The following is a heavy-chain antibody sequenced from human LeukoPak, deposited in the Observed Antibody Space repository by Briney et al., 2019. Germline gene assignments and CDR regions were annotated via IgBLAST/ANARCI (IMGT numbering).Heavy chain of an antibody. J-gene: IGHJ4*02. D-gene: IGHD3-22*01. Sequence: PGGSLRLSCAASGFTFSDYYMSWIRQAPGKGLEWVSYISSSGTTIHYADSVKGRFTISRDNAKNSVYLQMNSLRAEDTAVYYCARDRRKYNYDGSGYPPYWGQGTLVTVSS. CDR3: ARDRRKYNYDGSGYPPY. CDR2: ISSSGTTI. CDR1: GFTFSDYY. V-gene: IGHV3-11*04.